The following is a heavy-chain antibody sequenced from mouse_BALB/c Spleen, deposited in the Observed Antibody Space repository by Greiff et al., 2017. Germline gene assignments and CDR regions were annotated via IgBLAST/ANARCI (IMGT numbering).Heavy chain of an antibody. CDR1: GYSFTGYF. D-gene: IGHD1-2*01. V-gene: IGHV1-20*02. CDR3: ARDSFTTATYYFDY. J-gene: IGHJ2*01. Sequence: EVQLQQSGPELVKPGASVKISCKASGYSFTGYFMNWVMQSHGKSLEWIGRINPYNGDTFYNQKFKGKATLTVDKPSSTAHMELRSLASEDSAVYYCARDSFTTATYYFDYWGQGTTLTVSS. CDR2: INPYNGDT.